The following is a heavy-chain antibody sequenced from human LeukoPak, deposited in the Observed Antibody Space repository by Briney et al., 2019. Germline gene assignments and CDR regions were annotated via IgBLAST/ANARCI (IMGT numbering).Heavy chain of an antibody. CDR3: ASTLPEPAFDI. CDR2: INHSGST. V-gene: IGHV4-39*07. CDR1: GDSISSSTYY. J-gene: IGHJ3*02. Sequence: SETLSLTCTVSGDSISSSTYYWSWIRQPPGKGLEWIGEINHSGSTNYNPSLKSRVTISVDTSKNQFSLKLSSVTAADTAVYYCASTLPEPAFDIWGQGTMVTVSS.